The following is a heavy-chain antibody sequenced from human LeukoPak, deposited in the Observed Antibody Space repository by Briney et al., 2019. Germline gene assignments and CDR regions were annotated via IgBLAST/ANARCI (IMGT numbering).Heavy chain of an antibody. D-gene: IGHD3-16*01. V-gene: IGHV4-34*01. CDR1: GGSFSGYY. CDR2: INHSGST. Sequence: PSETLSLTCAVYGGSFSGYYWSWIRQPPGKGLEWIGEINHSGSTNYNPSPKSRVTISVDTSKNQFSLKLSSVTAADTAVYYCATSRDYVWGSYSFWGQGTLVTVSS. J-gene: IGHJ4*02. CDR3: ATSRDYVWGSYSF.